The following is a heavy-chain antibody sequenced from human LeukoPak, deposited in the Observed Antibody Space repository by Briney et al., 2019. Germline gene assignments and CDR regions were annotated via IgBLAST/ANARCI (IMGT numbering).Heavy chain of an antibody. CDR3: ARITGMSAAGDH. Sequence: GGSLRLSCVASGFTFSTYWMSWVRQAPGKGLEWVANIKHDGSEKFYVDSVKGRFTISRDNAKNSLYLQMNSVRDEDTAVYYCARITGMSAAGDHWGQETLVTVSS. J-gene: IGHJ4*02. V-gene: IGHV3-7*04. D-gene: IGHD6-25*01. CDR1: GFTFSTYW. CDR2: IKHDGSEK.